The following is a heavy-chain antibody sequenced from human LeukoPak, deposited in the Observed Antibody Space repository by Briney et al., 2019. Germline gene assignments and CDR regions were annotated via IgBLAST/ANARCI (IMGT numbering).Heavy chain of an antibody. D-gene: IGHD6-19*01. CDR3: ASSIAVAGLVDY. V-gene: IGHV4-61*02. CDR2: IYTSGST. J-gene: IGHJ4*02. CDR1: GGSISSGSYY. Sequence: TLSLTCTVSGGSISSGSYYWSWIRQPAGKGLEWIGRIYTSGSTNYNPSLKSRVTISVDTSKNQFSLKLSSVTAADTAVYYCASSIAVAGLVDYWGQGTLVTVSS.